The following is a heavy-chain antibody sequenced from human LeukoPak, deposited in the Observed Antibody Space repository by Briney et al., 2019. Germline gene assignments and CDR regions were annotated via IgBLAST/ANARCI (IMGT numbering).Heavy chain of an antibody. J-gene: IGHJ4*02. CDR3: ASGETTNFDY. CDR1: GGSISSHY. D-gene: IGHD4-11*01. V-gene: IGHV4-59*08. CDR2: IYYSGTT. Sequence: PSETLSLTCTVSGGSISSHYWSWIRQPPGKGLEWIGYIYYSGTTNYNPSLKSRVTISVDTSKNQFSLKLSSVTAADTAVYYCASGETTNFDYWGQGTLVTVSS.